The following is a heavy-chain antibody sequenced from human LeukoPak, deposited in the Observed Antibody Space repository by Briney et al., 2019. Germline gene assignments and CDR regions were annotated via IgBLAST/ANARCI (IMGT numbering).Heavy chain of an antibody. D-gene: IGHD3-10*01. CDR2: ISYDGSNK. J-gene: IGHJ6*02. CDR1: GFTFSSYA. Sequence: GGSLRLSCAASGFTFSSYAMHWVRQAPGKGLEWVPVISYDGSNKYYADSVKGRFTISRDNSKNTLYLQMNSLSAEDTAVYYCARAQRFGELLLLHYYGMDVWGQGTTVTVSS. V-gene: IGHV3-30-3*01. CDR3: ARAQRFGELLLLHYYGMDV.